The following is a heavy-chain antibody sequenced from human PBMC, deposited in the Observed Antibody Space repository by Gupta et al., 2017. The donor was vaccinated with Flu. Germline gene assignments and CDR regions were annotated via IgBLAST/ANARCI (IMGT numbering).Heavy chain of an antibody. CDR1: GFTFKYYA. CDR3: AKRSSSLSGYFDS. J-gene: IGHJ4*02. Sequence: EVQMLESGGGLVQPGGSLRLSCAVSGFTFKYYAMSWVRQAPGKGLEWVSAISDNGGTTNYADSVKGRFTISRDNSKNALFLQMNRLRAEDTVVYYCAKRSSSLSGYFDSWGQGTLVTVSS. V-gene: IGHV3-23*01. CDR2: ISDNGGTT.